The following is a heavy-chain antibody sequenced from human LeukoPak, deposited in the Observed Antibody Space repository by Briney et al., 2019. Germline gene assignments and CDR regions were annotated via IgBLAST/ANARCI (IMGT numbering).Heavy chain of an antibody. D-gene: IGHD2-15*01. V-gene: IGHV4-59*01. Sequence: PSETLSLTCTVSGGSLSSYYWSWIRPPPGKGLEWIGYIHYSGSTNYNSSLKGRVTASVDTSKNQFSLNLSSVTAADTAVYYCARAHRYCSGVSCYSDAYDIWGQGTMVTVSS. J-gene: IGHJ3*02. CDR1: GGSLSSYY. CDR2: IHYSGST. CDR3: ARAHRYCSGVSCYSDAYDI.